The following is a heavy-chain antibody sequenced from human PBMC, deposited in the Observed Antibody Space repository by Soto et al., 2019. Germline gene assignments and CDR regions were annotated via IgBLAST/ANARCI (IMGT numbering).Heavy chain of an antibody. J-gene: IGHJ6*02. D-gene: IGHD3-9*01. CDR2: ISSSGSTI. Sequence: GSLRLSCAASGFTFSSYEMNWVRQAPGKGLEWVSYISSSGSTIYYADSVKGRFTISRDNAKNSLYLQMNSLRAEDTAVYYCARGTNYDILTGYSLVLGMDVWRQGTTVTVPS. CDR1: GFTFSSYE. CDR3: ARGTNYDILTGYSLVLGMDV. V-gene: IGHV3-48*03.